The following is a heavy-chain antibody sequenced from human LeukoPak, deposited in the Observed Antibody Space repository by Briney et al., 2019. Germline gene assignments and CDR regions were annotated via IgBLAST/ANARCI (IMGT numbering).Heavy chain of an antibody. CDR2: IYYSGST. Sequence: SETLSLTCTVSGDSISSYYWSWIRQPPGKGLEWIGYIYYSGSTNYNPSLKSRVTISVDTSKNQFSLKLSSVTAADTAVYYCARDQTYSGSGIYTYFDYWGQGILVTASS. D-gene: IGHD3-10*01. CDR3: ARDQTYSGSGIYTYFDY. J-gene: IGHJ4*02. V-gene: IGHV4-59*01. CDR1: GDSISSYY.